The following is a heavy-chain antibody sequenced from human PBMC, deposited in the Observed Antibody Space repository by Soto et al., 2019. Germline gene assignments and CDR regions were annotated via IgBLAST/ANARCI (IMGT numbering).Heavy chain of an antibody. CDR3: PRAERLPRSWFDP. D-gene: IGHD3-3*01. CDR2: VNHSGEA. CDR1: GGSFRNYY. Sequence: PSETLSLTCGVYGGSFRNYYWIWVRQPPGKGLEWIGEVNHSGEATYNPSLQSRITISLDTSNNQFSLKMTSVTAADTAMYFCPRAERLPRSWFDPWGQGTQVTVSS. J-gene: IGHJ5*02. V-gene: IGHV4-34*01.